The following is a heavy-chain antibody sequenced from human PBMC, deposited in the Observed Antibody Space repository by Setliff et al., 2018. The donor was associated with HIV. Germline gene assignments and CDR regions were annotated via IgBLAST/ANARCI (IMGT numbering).Heavy chain of an antibody. V-gene: IGHV3-23*01. CDR1: GFTFSSFA. J-gene: IGHJ4*02. CDR3: ARDQYYYGSGSYYLFEY. Sequence: PGGSLRLSCAASGFTFSSFAMSWVRQAPRKGLEWVSGISGSGGSTYYADSVKGRFTISRDNSKNTLYLQMNSLRAEDTAVYYCARDQYYYGSGSYYLFEYWGQGTLVTVSS. CDR2: ISGSGGST. D-gene: IGHD3-10*01.